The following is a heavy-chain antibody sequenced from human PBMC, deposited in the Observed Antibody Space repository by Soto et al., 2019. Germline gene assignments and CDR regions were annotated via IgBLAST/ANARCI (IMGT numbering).Heavy chain of an antibody. J-gene: IGHJ4*02. V-gene: IGHV1-3*01. Sequence: ASVKVSCKASGYTFTSYAMHWVRQAPGQRLEWMGWINAGNGNTKYSQKFQGRVTITRDTSASTAYMELSSLRSEDTAVYYCTRFAYSFGWYFDYWGQGTLVTVSS. CDR3: TRFAYSFGWYFDY. CDR2: INAGNGNT. CDR1: GYTFTSYA. D-gene: IGHD6-19*01.